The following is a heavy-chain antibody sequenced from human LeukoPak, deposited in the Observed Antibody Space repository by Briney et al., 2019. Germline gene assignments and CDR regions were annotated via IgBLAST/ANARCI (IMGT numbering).Heavy chain of an antibody. D-gene: IGHD3-10*01. V-gene: IGHV3-53*01. CDR3: ASGSGVYMFFDC. CDR1: GFTVSANY. Sequence: PGGSLRLSCAASGFTVSANYMSWVRQAPGKGLEWVSVMYRDGTTYYTESVKGRFTLSRDYSRSTLYLQMNSLRAEDTAVYYCASGSGVYMFFDCWGQGTLVTVSS. J-gene: IGHJ4*02. CDR2: MYRDGTT.